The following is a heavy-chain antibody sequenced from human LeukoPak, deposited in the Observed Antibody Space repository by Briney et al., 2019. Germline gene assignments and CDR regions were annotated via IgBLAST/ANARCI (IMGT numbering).Heavy chain of an antibody. J-gene: IGHJ4*02. CDR3: ARDGRKWELLMGAFDY. CDR1: GFTFSSYA. Sequence: SGGSLRLSCAASGFTFSSYAMHWVRQAPGKGLEWVAVISYDGSNKYYADSVKGRFTISRDNSKNTLYLQMNSLRAEDTAVYYCARDGRKWELLMGAFDYWGQGTLVTVSS. D-gene: IGHD1-26*01. CDR2: ISYDGSNK. V-gene: IGHV3-30-3*01.